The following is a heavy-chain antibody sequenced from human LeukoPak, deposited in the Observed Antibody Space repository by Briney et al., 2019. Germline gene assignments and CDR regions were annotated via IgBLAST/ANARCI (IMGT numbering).Heavy chain of an antibody. V-gene: IGHV3-11*04. D-gene: IGHD2-2*01. Sequence: GGSLRLSCAASGFTFSDYYMSWIRQAPGKGLKWVSYISSSGSTIYYADSVKGRFTISRDNAKNSLYLQMNSLRAEDTAVYYCARDCMVVAAAAPYYMDVWGKGTTVTVSS. J-gene: IGHJ6*03. CDR2: ISSSGSTI. CDR1: GFTFSDYY. CDR3: ARDCMVVAAAAPYYMDV.